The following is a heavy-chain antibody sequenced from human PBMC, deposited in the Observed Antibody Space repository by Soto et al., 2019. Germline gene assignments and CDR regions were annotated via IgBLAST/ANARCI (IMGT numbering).Heavy chain of an antibody. CDR2: ISYDGSNK. J-gene: IGHJ4*02. CDR1: GFTFSSYA. D-gene: IGHD3-3*01. V-gene: IGHV3-30-3*01. Sequence: GGSLRLSCAASGFTFSSYAMHWVRQAPGKGLEWVAVISYDGSNKYYADSVKGRFTISRDNSKNTLYLQMNSLRAEDTAVYYCAKAAWRFWSGYYTGIDYWGQGTLVTVSS. CDR3: AKAAWRFWSGYYTGIDY.